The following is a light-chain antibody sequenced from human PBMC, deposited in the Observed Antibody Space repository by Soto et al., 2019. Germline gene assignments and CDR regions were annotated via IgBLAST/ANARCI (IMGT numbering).Light chain of an antibody. Sequence: EIVLTQSPGTLSLSPGERATLSCRASQSVSSSYLAWYQQKPGQAPRLLIYGASTRAPGIPDRFSGSGSGTNFTLTISRLEPEDFAVYYCQQYGSSSWTFGQGTKVDNK. CDR1: QSVSSSY. CDR2: GAS. J-gene: IGKJ1*01. V-gene: IGKV3-20*01. CDR3: QQYGSSSWT.